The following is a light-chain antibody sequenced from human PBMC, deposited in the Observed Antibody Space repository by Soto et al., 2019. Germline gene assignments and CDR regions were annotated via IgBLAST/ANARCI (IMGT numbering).Light chain of an antibody. V-gene: IGKV1-6*01. J-gene: IGKJ2*01. CDR1: QGIRND. Sequence: AIQMTQSPSSLSASVGDRVTITCRASQGIRNDLAWFQQKPGKAPKLLIFAASSLLSGVPSRFSGSGSDTDFTLTISSLQPEDFAFYYCLQDHSYPYTFGQGTKLEIK. CDR2: AAS. CDR3: LQDHSYPYT.